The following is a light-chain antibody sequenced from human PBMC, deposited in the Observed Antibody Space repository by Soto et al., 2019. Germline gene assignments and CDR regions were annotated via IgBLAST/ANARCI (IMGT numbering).Light chain of an antibody. CDR2: EVS. Sequence: QSVLTQPPSASASPAQSVTISCTGTSSDVGGYNYVSWYQHHPGKAPKLMIYEVSNRPSGVRDRFSGSKSGNTASLTVSGLQADDEADYYCSSYAGSNNWGVFGGGTKVTVL. CDR3: SSYAGSNNWGV. V-gene: IGLV2-8*01. J-gene: IGLJ3*02. CDR1: SSDVGGYNY.